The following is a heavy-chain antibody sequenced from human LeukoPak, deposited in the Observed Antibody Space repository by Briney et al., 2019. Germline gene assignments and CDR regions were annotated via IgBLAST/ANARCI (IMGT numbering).Heavy chain of an antibody. V-gene: IGHV1-8*01. CDR3: ARVPGKSYNWFDP. J-gene: IGHJ5*02. D-gene: IGHD4-23*01. Sequence: ASVKVSCKASGYTFTSYDINWIRQASGQGLEWMGWMNPDSGNAAYAQKFQGRVTMTRDTSISTAYMELSSLRSEDTAVYYCARVPGKSYNWFDPWGPGTLVTVSS. CDR1: GYTFTSYD. CDR2: MNPDSGNA.